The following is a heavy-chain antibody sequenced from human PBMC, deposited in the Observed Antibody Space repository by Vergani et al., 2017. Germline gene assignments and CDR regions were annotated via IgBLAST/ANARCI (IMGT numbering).Heavy chain of an antibody. CDR1: GFTFIIHA. CDR3: AKVGRSEVAGTFGAFDI. D-gene: IGHD6-19*01. V-gene: IGHV3-23*01. CDR2: LIASDRRT. J-gene: IGHJ3*02. Sequence: EVQLLESGGDLVQPGGSLRLSCAASGFTFIIHAMSWVRQAPGQGLEWVSTLIASDRRTHYADSVKGRFTISRDISKNSLFLHMNSLRPEDTAVYYCAKVGRSEVAGTFGAFDIWGQGTMVTVSS.